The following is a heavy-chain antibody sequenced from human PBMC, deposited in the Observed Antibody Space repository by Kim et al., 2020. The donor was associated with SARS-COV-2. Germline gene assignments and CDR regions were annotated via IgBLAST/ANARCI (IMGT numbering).Heavy chain of an antibody. CDR2: IIPIFGTT. CDR3: ARSHGRDSLTGYPFGS. J-gene: IGHJ5*01. Sequence: SVKVSCKASGDSFSRYAISWVRQAPGQGPEWMGGIIPIFGTTNYAQKFQDRVTITADESTSTAYMELGSLRFEDTAVYYCARSHGRDSLTGYPFGSWGHGTLVTVSS. V-gene: IGHV1-69*13. CDR1: GDSFSRYA. D-gene: IGHD3-9*01.